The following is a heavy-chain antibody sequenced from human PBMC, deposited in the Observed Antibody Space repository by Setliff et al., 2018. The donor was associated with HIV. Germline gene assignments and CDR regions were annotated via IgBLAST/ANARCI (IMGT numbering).Heavy chain of an antibody. J-gene: IGHJ4*02. CDR1: GDTLSIHP. D-gene: IGHD6-19*01. CDR3: ARDQRIAVAGTPPAWFGY. V-gene: IGHV1-69*05. Sequence: SVKVSCKASGDTLSIHPISWVRQAPGRGLDWIGGIIPAFGTANYAQKFQGRVTITTDESTTTVFMELTGLRSEDTAVYYCARDQRIAVAGTPPAWFGYWGQGTLVTVSS. CDR2: IIPAFGTA.